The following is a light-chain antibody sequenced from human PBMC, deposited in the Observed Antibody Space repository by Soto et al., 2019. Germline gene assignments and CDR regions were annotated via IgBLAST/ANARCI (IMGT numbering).Light chain of an antibody. CDR3: QHYGDSPPFT. V-gene: IGKV3-20*01. J-gene: IGKJ3*01. CDR2: GTS. CDR1: QSISSTY. Sequence: EVVLTQSPGILSLSPGERATLSCRTSQSISSTYLAWYQQKPGQAPRLLMSGTSRRATGIPDRFSGSGSGTDFTLSISRLEPEDFAVYYCQHYGDSPPFTFGPGTKVDIK.